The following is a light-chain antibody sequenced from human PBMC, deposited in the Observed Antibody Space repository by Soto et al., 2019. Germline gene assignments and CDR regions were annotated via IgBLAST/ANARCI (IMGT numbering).Light chain of an antibody. CDR2: GAS. CDR3: RQYGTSPQP. Sequence: EIVLTQSPCTLSFSPGERATLSCRASQSVSSSYLAWYQQKPGQAPRLLIYGASSRATGIPDRFSGSGSGTDFTLTISRLEPEDFAVYYCRQYGTSPQPFGQGTKVDVK. CDR1: QSVSSSY. J-gene: IGKJ1*01. V-gene: IGKV3-20*01.